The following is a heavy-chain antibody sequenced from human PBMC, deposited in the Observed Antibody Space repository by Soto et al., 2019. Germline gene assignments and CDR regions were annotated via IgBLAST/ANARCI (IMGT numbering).Heavy chain of an antibody. Sequence: GASVKVSCKASGYTFTGYYMHWVRQAPGQGLEWMGWINPNSGGTNYAQKFQGRVTMTRDTSISTAYMELSRLRSDDTAVYYCARPDLVGATGPFDYWGQGTLVTVSS. CDR2: INPNSGGT. CDR3: ARPDLVGATGPFDY. D-gene: IGHD1-26*01. J-gene: IGHJ4*02. CDR1: GYTFTGYY. V-gene: IGHV1-2*02.